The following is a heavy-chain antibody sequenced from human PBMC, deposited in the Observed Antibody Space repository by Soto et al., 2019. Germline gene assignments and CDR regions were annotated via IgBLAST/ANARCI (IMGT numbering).Heavy chain of an antibody. Sequence: ASVKVSCKASGYTFTSYYMHWVRQAPGQGLEWMGIINPSGGSTSYAQKKQGRVTMTRDTSTSTVYLELSSLRSEDTAVYYCARAPLNWNYFDYWGQGTLVTVSS. CDR1: GYTFTSYY. CDR2: INPSGGST. V-gene: IGHV1-46*01. J-gene: IGHJ4*02. CDR3: ARAPLNWNYFDY. D-gene: IGHD1-1*01.